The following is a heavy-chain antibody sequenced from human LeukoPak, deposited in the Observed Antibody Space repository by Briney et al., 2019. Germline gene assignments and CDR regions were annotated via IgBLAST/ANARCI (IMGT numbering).Heavy chain of an antibody. D-gene: IGHD6-19*01. CDR3: ARDSDSSGWSDY. V-gene: IGHV3-21*01. CDR1: GFTFSSYS. J-gene: IGHJ4*02. CDR2: ISSSSSYI. Sequence: PGGSLRLSCAASGFTFSSYSMNWVRQAPGKGLEWVSSISSSSSYIYYADSVKGRFTISRDNAKSSLYLQMNSLRAEDTAVNYCARDSDSSGWSDYWGQGTLVTVSS.